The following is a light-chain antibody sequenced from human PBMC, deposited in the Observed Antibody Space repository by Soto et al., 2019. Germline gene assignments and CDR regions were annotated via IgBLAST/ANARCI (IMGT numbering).Light chain of an antibody. Sequence: QLVLTQSPSASASLGASVKLTCTLSSGHSNYAIAWHQQQPEKGPRYLMKLNSDGSHSKGDGSPDRFSGSSSGAERYLTISSLQSEDEADYYCQTWGAGNHPPVFGGGTQLPVL. CDR1: SGHSNYA. V-gene: IGLV4-69*01. J-gene: IGLJ7*01. CDR2: LNSDGSH. CDR3: QTWGAGNHPPV.